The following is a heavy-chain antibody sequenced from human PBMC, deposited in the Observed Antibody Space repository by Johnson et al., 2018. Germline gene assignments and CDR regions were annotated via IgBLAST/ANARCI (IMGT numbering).Heavy chain of an antibody. J-gene: IGHJ3*02. D-gene: IGHD1-26*01. V-gene: IGHV3-74*01. Sequence: VQLQESGGGLIQPGGSLRLSCAASGFTFTDYWIHWVRQAPGKGLVWVSRINSDGGDTIYADSVKGRVIMSRDNAKNTLYLQMNSLRAEDTAVYYCARGGWDHAFDIWGQGPMVTVSS. CDR1: GFTFTDYW. CDR3: ARGGWDHAFDI. CDR2: INSDGGDT.